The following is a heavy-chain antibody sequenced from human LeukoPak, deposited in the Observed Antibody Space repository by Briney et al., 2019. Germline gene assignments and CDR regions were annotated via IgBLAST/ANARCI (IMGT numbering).Heavy chain of an antibody. Sequence: ASVKVSCKASGYTFTGYYMHWVRQAPGQGLEWMGWINPNSGGTNYAQKFQGRVTITRDTSASTAYMELSSLRSEDMAVYYCARARQFDSPFDPWGQGTLVTVSS. CDR2: INPNSGGT. CDR3: ARARQFDSPFDP. CDR1: GYTFTGYY. D-gene: IGHD3-22*01. V-gene: IGHV1-2*02. J-gene: IGHJ5*02.